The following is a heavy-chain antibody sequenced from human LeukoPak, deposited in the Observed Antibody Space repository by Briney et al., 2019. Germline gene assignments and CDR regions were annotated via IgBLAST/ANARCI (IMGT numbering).Heavy chain of an antibody. J-gene: IGHJ4*01. CDR2: TSSGSSYT. V-gene: IGHV3-11*05. D-gene: IGHD3-10*01. Sequence: TGGSLRLSCVGSGFTFSDYYMSWIRQAPGKGLEWVSYTSSGSSYTNYADSVRGRFSISRDNAKNSLYLQMNSLRAEDTAVYYCARGGYYNSGSTDYWGHGTLVTVSS. CDR1: GFTFSDYY. CDR3: ARGGYYNSGSTDY.